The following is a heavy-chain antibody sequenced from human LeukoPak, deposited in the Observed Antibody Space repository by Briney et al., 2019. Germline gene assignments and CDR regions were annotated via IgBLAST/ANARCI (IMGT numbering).Heavy chain of an antibody. CDR3: AKENWVYNWKYDSSGSGINY. CDR2: MSPSGDIT. J-gene: IGHJ4*02. V-gene: IGHV3-23*01. CDR1: GFTFNTYG. D-gene: IGHD3-22*01. Sequence: GGSLRLSCAASGFTFNTYGMNWVRQAPGKGLEWVSGMSPSGDITFYADSVMGRFSISRDNPKSTVSLQMSSLRAEDTAVYYCAKENWVYNWKYDSSGSGINYWGQGTLVTVSS.